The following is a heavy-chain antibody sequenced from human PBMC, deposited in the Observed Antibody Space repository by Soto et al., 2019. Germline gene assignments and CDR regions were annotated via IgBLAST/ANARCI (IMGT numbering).Heavy chain of an antibody. CDR1: GDSVSSISAG. CDR3: ARGEQYSGRIFDY. D-gene: IGHD1-26*01. J-gene: IGHJ4*01. Sequence: QVQLQQSGPGLVKPSQTLSLTCAITGDSVSSISAGWSWVRQSPSSGLEWLGRTYYRSKWYYEYAVSVRGRITINPDTSKNQYSLQLNSVTPEDTAVYFCARGEQYSGRIFDYWGQGNLVTVSS. CDR2: TYYRSKWYY. V-gene: IGHV6-1*01.